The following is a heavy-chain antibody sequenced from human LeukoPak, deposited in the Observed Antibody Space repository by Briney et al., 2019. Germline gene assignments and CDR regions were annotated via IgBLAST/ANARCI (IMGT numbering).Heavy chain of an antibody. CDR2: ISDSGGRT. J-gene: IGHJ1*01. Sequence: GGSLRLSCAASGFTVSSNYMSWVRQAPGKGLEWFSSISDSGGRTLYADSKKGRFTISRDNSKNTLFLQINSLRADDTAVYYCAKDHYYYDGSGYYYEYFHNWGQGTLVTVSS. CDR1: GFTVSSNY. D-gene: IGHD3-22*01. CDR3: AKDHYYYDGSGYYYEYFHN. V-gene: IGHV3-23*01.